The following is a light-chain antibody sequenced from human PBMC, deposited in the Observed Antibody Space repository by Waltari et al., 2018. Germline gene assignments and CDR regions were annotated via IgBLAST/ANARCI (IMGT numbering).Light chain of an antibody. CDR2: DVS. CDR1: SSDARGYNY. J-gene: IGLJ2*01. Sequence: QSALTQPRSVSGSPVQSVTLPCTRTSSDARGYNYVSWYQQHPGKAPKLMIYDVSKRPSGVPDRFSGSKSGNTASLTISGLQAEDEADYYCCSYAGSYTVVFGGGTKLTVL. CDR3: CSYAGSYTVV. V-gene: IGLV2-11*01.